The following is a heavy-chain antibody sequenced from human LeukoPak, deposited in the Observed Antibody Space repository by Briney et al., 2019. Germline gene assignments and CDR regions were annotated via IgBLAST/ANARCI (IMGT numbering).Heavy chain of an antibody. J-gene: IGHJ4*02. CDR1: GGSVSTYY. V-gene: IGHV4-59*02. CDR2: IYYSGSI. CDR3: ARGVSGYDWFLDY. D-gene: IGHD5-12*01. Sequence: PSETLSLTCTVSGGSVSTYYWSWIRQPPGKGLEWIGCIYYSGSINYNPSLKSRVTISFDTSKNQFSLKVSSVTAADTAVYYCARGVSGYDWFLDYWGQGTLVTVSS.